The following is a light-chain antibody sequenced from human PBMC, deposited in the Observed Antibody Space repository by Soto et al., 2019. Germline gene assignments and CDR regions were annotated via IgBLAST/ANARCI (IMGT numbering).Light chain of an antibody. J-gene: IGKJ1*01. Sequence: DIQMTQSPSTLSASVGDRVTITCRASQSISSWLAWYQQKPGKAPKVLIYDASSLESGVPSRFSGSGSGTEFSLTISSLQRDDFATYYCQQYNHYWTFGQGTRVEIK. V-gene: IGKV1-5*01. CDR3: QQYNHYWT. CDR2: DAS. CDR1: QSISSW.